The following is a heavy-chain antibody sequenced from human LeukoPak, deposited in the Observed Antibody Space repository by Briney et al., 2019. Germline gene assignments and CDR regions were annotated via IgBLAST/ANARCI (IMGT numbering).Heavy chain of an antibody. Sequence: SETLSLTCTVSGDSISSYFWTWIRQSPGKGLEWIGYVHDSGSTNYNPSLESRVTISADMSKNQFSLKLTSVTAADTAVYYCARDHIRRGCGTNICYPMDVWGKGTTVTVSS. V-gene: IGHV4-59*01. CDR3: ARDHIRRGCGTNICYPMDV. J-gene: IGHJ6*04. D-gene: IGHD2-2*01. CDR2: VHDSGST. CDR1: GDSISSYF.